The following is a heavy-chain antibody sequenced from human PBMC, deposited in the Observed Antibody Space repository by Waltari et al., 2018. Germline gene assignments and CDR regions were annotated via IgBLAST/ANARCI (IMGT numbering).Heavy chain of an antibody. Sequence: QVQLVQSGSELKKPGASVNISCTASGYIFPSYAINWVRQAPGQGLELMGWIITSTGNPTYAQGFTGRFVFSLDTSVSTAYLEINNLKAEDTAVYYCTREVVPAATIVVNWFDPWGQGTLVTVSS. CDR2: IITSTGNP. J-gene: IGHJ5*02. V-gene: IGHV7-4-1*02. CDR1: GYIFPSYA. CDR3: TREVVPAATIVVNWFDP. D-gene: IGHD2-2*01.